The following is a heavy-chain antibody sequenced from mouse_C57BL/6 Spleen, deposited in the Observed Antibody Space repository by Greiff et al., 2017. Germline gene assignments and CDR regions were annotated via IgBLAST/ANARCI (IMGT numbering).Heavy chain of an antibody. CDR1: GYTFTDYE. Sequence: QVQLQQSGAELVRPGASVTLSCKASGYTFTDYEMHWVQQTPVHGLEWIGAIDPETGGTAYNQKFKGKAILTADKSSSTAYMELRSLTSEDSAVYDFTRGGYEYDVNFGDWGQGTTLTVST. J-gene: IGHJ2*01. D-gene: IGHD2-4*01. V-gene: IGHV1-15*01. CDR3: TRGGYEYDVNFGD. CDR2: IDPETGGT.